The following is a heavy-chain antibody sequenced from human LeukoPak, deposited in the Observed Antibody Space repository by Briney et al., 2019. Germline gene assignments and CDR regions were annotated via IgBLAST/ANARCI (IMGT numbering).Heavy chain of an antibody. J-gene: IGHJ5*02. CDR3: AKDRVLEWFPDWFDP. CDR1: GFTFSSYA. D-gene: IGHD3-3*01. CDR2: IGGSGGST. Sequence: GGSLTLSCAASGFTFSSYAMRWLRQAPGKGLEGVSDIGGSGGSTYYADSVTGRFTISRDNSKNTLYLQMNSLRAEDTAVYYCAKDRVLEWFPDWFDPWGQGTLVTVSS. V-gene: IGHV3-23*01.